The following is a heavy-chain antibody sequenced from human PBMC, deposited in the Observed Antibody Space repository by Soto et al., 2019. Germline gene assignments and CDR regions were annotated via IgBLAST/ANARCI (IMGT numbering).Heavy chain of an antibody. J-gene: IGHJ1*01. CDR2: VYYSGGT. CDR3: VSDYQLTGFAP. CDR1: GGSISNYY. V-gene: IGHV4-59*01. D-gene: IGHD3-9*01. Sequence: PETLCVTCTVSGGSISNYYWTWVRQPPGKGLEWIGYVYYSGGTNYNPSLESRVTISIDASKNQFSLKMKSVTAADTAVYYCVSDYQLTGFAPWGQGALVTVSA.